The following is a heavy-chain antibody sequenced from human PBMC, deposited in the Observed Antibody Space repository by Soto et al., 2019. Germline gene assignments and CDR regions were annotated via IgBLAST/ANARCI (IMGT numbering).Heavy chain of an antibody. V-gene: IGHV3-21*01. D-gene: IGHD3-10*01. CDR2: ISSTSIYI. CDR3: ARVSAGIYFEY. CDR1: GFTFSGYS. J-gene: IGHJ4*02. Sequence: PGETLKISCAASGFTFSGYSMNWVRQAPGKGLEWVSSISSTSIYIYYADSVKGRFTISRDNAKNSLYLQMNSLRAEDTAVYYCARVSAGIYFEYWGQGTLVTVSS.